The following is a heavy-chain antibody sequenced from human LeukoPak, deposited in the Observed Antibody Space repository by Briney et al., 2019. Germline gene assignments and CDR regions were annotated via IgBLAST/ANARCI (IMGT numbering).Heavy chain of an antibody. CDR3: AKVINSGYYYYFDY. CDR2: ISAYNGNT. J-gene: IGHJ4*02. CDR1: GYTFTSYG. V-gene: IGHV1-18*01. Sequence: GASVKVSCKASGYTFTSYGISWVRQAPGQGLEWMGWISAYNGNTNYAQKLQGRVTMTTDTSTSTAYMELRSLRSDDTAVYYCAKVINSGYYYYFDYWGQGTLVTVSS. D-gene: IGHD5-12*01.